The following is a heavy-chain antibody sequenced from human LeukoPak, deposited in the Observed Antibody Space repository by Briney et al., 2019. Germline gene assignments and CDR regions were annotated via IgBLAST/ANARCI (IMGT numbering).Heavy chain of an antibody. CDR3: ASTVGGWYYYYYYMDV. CDR2: ITGSSSYI. V-gene: IGHV3-21*04. Sequence: GGSLRLSCAASGFSFSSYSMNWVRQAPGKGLEWVSIITGSSSYIFYADSVKGRFTISRDNAEKSLYLQMNSLRAEDTAVYYCASTVGGWYYYYYYMDVWGKGTTVTISS. CDR1: GFSFSSYS. D-gene: IGHD6-19*01. J-gene: IGHJ6*03.